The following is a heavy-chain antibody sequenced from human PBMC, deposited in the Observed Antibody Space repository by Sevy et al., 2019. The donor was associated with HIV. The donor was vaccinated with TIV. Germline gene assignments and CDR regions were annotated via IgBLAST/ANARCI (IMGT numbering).Heavy chain of an antibody. CDR3: AAVVASRGYFDI. Sequence: GGSLRLSCVASGFTFGDHYMDWVRQAPGKGLEWVGRIRNKVKSYTTEYAASVKGRFIVSRDASKKSLYLQMNSLKTEDTAVYYCAAVVASRGYFDIWGRGTLVTVSS. V-gene: IGHV3-72*01. J-gene: IGHJ2*01. CDR1: GFTFGDHY. D-gene: IGHD2-15*01. CDR2: IRNKVKSYTT.